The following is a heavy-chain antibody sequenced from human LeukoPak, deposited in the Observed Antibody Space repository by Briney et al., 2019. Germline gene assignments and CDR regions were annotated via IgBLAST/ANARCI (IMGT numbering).Heavy chain of an antibody. CDR2: INHSGST. D-gene: IGHD6-19*01. CDR1: GGSFSGYY. CDR3: ARGGIAVAGTSFDY. V-gene: IGHV4-34*01. J-gene: IGHJ4*02. Sequence: SETLCLTCAVYGGSFSGYYWSWIRQPPGKGLEWIGGINHSGSTNYNPSPKSGDTISVETSKNKFSLKLSYVSAADTAVYYCARGGIAVAGTSFDYWGQGTLVTVSS.